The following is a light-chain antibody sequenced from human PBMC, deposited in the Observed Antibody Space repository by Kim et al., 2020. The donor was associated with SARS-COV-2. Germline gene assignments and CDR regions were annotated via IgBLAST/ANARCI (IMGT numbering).Light chain of an antibody. V-gene: IGLV2-11*01. CDR3: CSYAGRYSWV. J-gene: IGLJ3*02. Sequence: QSALTQPRSVSGSPGQSVTISCTGTSSDVGGYNFVSWYLQHPGKTPKLIIHDVTKRPSGVPDRFSGSKSGNAASLTISGLQAEDEADYYCCSYAGRYSWVFGGGTQLTVL. CDR2: DVT. CDR1: SSDVGGYNF.